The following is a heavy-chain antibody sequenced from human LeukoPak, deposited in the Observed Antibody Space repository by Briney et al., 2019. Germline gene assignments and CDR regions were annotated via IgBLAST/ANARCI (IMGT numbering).Heavy chain of an antibody. V-gene: IGHV3-23*01. CDR1: GFTFSSYA. CDR2: ISGSGGST. CDR3: ARGMTAYCGGDCYSPSDFDI. Sequence: PGGSLRLSCAASGFTFSSYAMSWVRQAPGKGLEWVSAISGSGGSTYYADSVKGRFTISRDNAKNSLYLQMNSLRAEDTAVYYCARGMTAYCGGDCYSPSDFDIWGQGTMVTVSS. J-gene: IGHJ3*02. D-gene: IGHD2-21*02.